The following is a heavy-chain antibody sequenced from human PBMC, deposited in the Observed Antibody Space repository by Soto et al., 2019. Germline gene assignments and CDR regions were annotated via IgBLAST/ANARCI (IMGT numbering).Heavy chain of an antibody. Sequence: QVQLVESGGGVVQPGRSLRLSCAASGFTFSSYGMHWVRQAPGKGLEWVAVIWYDGSNTYYADSVKGRFTISRDNSKNTMYQQMNSLRAEDTAVYYCARDGYCSGGSCGSVPVFDYWGQGTLVTVSS. J-gene: IGHJ4*02. V-gene: IGHV3-33*01. D-gene: IGHD2-15*01. CDR3: ARDGYCSGGSCGSVPVFDY. CDR2: IWYDGSNT. CDR1: GFTFSSYG.